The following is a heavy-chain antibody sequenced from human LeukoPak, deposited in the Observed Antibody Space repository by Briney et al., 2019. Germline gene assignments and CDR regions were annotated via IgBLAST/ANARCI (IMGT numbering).Heavy chain of an antibody. CDR2: VHLSGRT. V-gene: IGHV4-4*02. J-gene: IGHJ4*02. CDR1: GGSISTTNW. D-gene: IGHD6-19*01. Sequence: PSETLSLTCGVSGGSISTTNWWTWVRQPPGEGLEWIGEVHLSGRTHYNPSLESRVTMSVDMSENHISLRLTSVTAADTAVYYCARGGWSLDYWGQGTLVTVSS. CDR3: ARGGWSLDY.